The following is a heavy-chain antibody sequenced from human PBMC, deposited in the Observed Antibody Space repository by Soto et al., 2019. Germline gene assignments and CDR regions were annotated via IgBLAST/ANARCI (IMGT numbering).Heavy chain of an antibody. CDR1: CGSISSYY. CDR2: IYYSGST. CDR3: AREVIPVDGGNSYFDY. D-gene: IGHD3-16*02. V-gene: IGHV4-59*01. Sequence: PSETLSLTCTVSCGSISSYYWSWIRQPPGKGQEWIGYIYYSGSTNYNPSRKSRVTISVDTSKNQFSLKLSSVTAADTAVYCCAREVIPVDGGNSYFDYWGQGTLVTVSS. J-gene: IGHJ4*02.